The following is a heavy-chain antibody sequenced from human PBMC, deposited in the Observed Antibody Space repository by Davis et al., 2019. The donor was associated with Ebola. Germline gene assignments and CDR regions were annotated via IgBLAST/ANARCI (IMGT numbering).Heavy chain of an antibody. Sequence: GESLKISCVASGVSLHDHAMHWVRQAPGKGLEWVAAVRWNSDGVGYADSVKGRFTVSRDNAKNSLYLQMNSLRVEDTAFYYCGKDLTPGGMDVWGQGTTVTVSS. CDR1: GVSLHDHA. CDR3: GKDLTPGGMDV. J-gene: IGHJ6*02. D-gene: IGHD3-16*01. CDR2: VRWNSDGV. V-gene: IGHV3-9*01.